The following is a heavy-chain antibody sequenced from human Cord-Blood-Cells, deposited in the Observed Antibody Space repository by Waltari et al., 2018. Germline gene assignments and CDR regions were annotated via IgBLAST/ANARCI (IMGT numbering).Heavy chain of an antibody. CDR3: AKGVTYYDFWSGYYPDAFDI. CDR2: IRYDGSNK. CDR1: GFTFSSYG. V-gene: IGHV3-30*02. D-gene: IGHD3-3*01. Sequence: QVQLVESGGGVVQPGGSLRLSCAASGFTFSSYGMHWVRQAPGKGLEWVAFIRYDGSNKYYADSVKGRFTISRDNSKNTLYLQMNSLRAEDTAVYYCAKGVTYYDFWSGYYPDAFDIWGQGTMVTVSS. J-gene: IGHJ3*02.